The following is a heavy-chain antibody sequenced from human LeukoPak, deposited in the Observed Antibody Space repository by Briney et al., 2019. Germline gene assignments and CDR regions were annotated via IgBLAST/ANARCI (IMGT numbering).Heavy chain of an antibody. Sequence: ASVKVSCKACGYTFTNYDINWVRQATGQGLEWMGWMNPNSGDTDYAQNFQGRVTITRNTSISTAYMELSSLRSEDTAMYYCTRRNFDWFDPWGQGTLVTVSS. CDR1: GYTFTNYD. CDR2: MNPNSGDT. J-gene: IGHJ5*02. CDR3: TRRNFDWFDP. D-gene: IGHD1-1*01. V-gene: IGHV1-8*03.